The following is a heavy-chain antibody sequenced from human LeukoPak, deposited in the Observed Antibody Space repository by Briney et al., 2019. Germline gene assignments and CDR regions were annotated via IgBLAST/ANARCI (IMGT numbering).Heavy chain of an antibody. CDR2: IWIGGNYK. V-gene: IGHV3-33*01. CDR3: ARDGQQLAPYALDF. J-gene: IGHJ6*02. CDR1: GFILGSHG. D-gene: IGHD6-13*01. Sequence: GGSLSLSCVASGFILGSHGMHWVRPAPGKGLEWVAQIWIGGNYKYYGDSVKGRFTVSRDDSRNTLYLQMNNLRGEDTAVYYCARDGQQLAPYALDFWGQGTTVIVSS.